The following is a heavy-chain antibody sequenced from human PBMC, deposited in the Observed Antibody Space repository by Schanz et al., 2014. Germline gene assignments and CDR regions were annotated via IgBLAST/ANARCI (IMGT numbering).Heavy chain of an antibody. CDR3: ARGGPAYYFDD. CDR1: GFTFSSYS. V-gene: IGHV3-23*01. J-gene: IGHJ4*02. Sequence: EVQLLESGGGLVQPGGSLRLSCTASGFTFSSYSMNWVRQAPGKGLEWVSAISGSGGSTYYADSVKGRFTISRDNSKNTLYLQMNSLRAEDTAVYYCARGGPAYYFDDWGQGTLVTASS. CDR2: ISGSGGST.